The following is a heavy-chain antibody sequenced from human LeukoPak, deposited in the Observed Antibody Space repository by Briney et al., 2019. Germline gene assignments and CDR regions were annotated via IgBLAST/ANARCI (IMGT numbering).Heavy chain of an antibody. V-gene: IGHV1-2*02. CDR3: ARDPAALNLWFGPSRYFDY. D-gene: IGHD3-10*01. Sequence: GASVKVSCKASGYTFTGYYMHWVRQAPGQGLGWMGWINPNSGGTNYAQKFQGRVTMTRDTSISTAYMELSRLRSDDTAVYYCARDPAALNLWFGPSRYFDYWGQGTLVTVSS. CDR2: INPNSGGT. CDR1: GYTFTGYY. J-gene: IGHJ4*02.